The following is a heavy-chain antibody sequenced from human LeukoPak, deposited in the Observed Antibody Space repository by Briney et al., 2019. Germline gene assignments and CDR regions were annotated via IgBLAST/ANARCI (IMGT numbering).Heavy chain of an antibody. CDR3: ATADGRYFDWTNWFDP. D-gene: IGHD3-9*01. V-gene: IGHV1-24*01. CDR1: GYTLTELS. CDR2: FDPEDGET. Sequence: ASVKVSCKVSGYTLTELSMLWVRQAPGKGLEWMGGFDPEDGETIYAQKFQGRVTMTEDTSTDTAYMELSSLRSEDTAVYYCATADGRYFDWTNWFDPWGQGTLVTVSS. J-gene: IGHJ5*02.